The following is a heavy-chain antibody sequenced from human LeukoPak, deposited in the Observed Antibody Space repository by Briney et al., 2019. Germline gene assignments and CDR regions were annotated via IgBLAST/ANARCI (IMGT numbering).Heavy chain of an antibody. V-gene: IGHV4-59*12. D-gene: IGHD5-24*01. J-gene: IGHJ4*02. CDR2: IYYSGST. Sequence: GSLRLSCAASGFTFSSYWMSWVRQAPGKGLEWIGYIYYSGSTNYNPSLKSRVTISVDTSKNQFSLQLNSVTPEDTAVYYCARGWLQSGFDYWGQGTLVTVSS. CDR3: ARGWLQSGFDY. CDR1: GFTFSSYW.